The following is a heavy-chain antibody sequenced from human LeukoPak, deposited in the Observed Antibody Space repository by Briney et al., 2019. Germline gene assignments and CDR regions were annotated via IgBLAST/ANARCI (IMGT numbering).Heavy chain of an antibody. Sequence: PGGSLRLSCAASGFTFSDYYMSWIRQAPGKALECVSYISSSSSYTNYADSVKGRFTISRDNAKNSLYLQMNSLRAEDTAVYYCARDSLVEMATSDWYFDLWGRGTLVAVSS. J-gene: IGHJ2*01. CDR2: ISSSSSYT. D-gene: IGHD5-24*01. CDR3: ARDSLVEMATSDWYFDL. CDR1: GFTFSDYY. V-gene: IGHV3-11*05.